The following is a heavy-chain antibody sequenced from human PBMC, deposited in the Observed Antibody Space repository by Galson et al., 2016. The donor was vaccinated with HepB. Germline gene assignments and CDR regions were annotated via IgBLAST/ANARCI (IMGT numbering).Heavy chain of an antibody. CDR3: VKAGLGYYYYGMDV. D-gene: IGHD3/OR15-3a*01. V-gene: IGHV3-30*18. CDR1: GFVFSTHG. CDR2: ISHDGSND. Sequence: SLRLSCAASGFVFSTHGLHWVRQAPGKGLEWVAGISHDGSNDHYADSVKGRFTISRDNSKNTLFLQMNSLRAEDTAVYYCVKAGLGYYYYGMDVWGQGTTVTVS. J-gene: IGHJ6*02.